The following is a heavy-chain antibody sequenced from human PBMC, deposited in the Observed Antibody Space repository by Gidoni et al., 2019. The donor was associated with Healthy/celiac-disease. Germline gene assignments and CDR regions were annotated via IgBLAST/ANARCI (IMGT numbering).Heavy chain of an antibody. CDR2: IRSKAYGGTT. V-gene: IGHV3-49*03. CDR1: GFTFGDYA. Sequence: EVQLVESGGGLVQPGRSLRLSCTASGFTFGDYAMSWFRQAPGKGLEWVGFIRSKAYGGTTEYAASVKGRFTISRDDSKSIAYLQMNSLKTEDTAVYYCTRDGFRGYSYGSVGYFDYWGQGTLVTVSS. J-gene: IGHJ4*02. CDR3: TRDGFRGYSYGSVGYFDY. D-gene: IGHD5-18*01.